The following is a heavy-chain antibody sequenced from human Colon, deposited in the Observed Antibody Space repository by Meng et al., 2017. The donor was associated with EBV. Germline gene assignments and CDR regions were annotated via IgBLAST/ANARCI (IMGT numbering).Heavy chain of an antibody. CDR3: ARTVICIGGSCTTWDY. CDR2: IHHNGNT. V-gene: IGHV4-4*02. J-gene: IGHJ4*02. Sequence: QVQLQGWGPGLVKPSETLSLTVAVAGDSVSSANWWSWVRQPPGKGLEWIGEIHHNGNTNYNPSLKSRVTISVDKSKNQFVLKVTSVTAADTAVYYCARTVICIGGSCTTWDYWGQGALVTVSS. D-gene: IGHD2-15*01. CDR1: GDSVSSANW.